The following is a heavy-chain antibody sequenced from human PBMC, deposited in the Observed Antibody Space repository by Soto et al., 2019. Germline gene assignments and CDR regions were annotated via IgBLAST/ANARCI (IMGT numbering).Heavy chain of an antibody. J-gene: IGHJ6*02. CDR3: AREWGVGYCTNGVCAPNYGMDV. D-gene: IGHD2-8*01. Sequence: SETLSLTCTVSGGSISSYYWSWIRQPAVNGLEWIGLIYTSGSTNYNPSLKSRVTMSVDTSKNQFSLKLSSVTAADTAVYYCAREWGVGYCTNGVCAPNYGMDVWGQGTTVTVSS. CDR2: IYTSGST. CDR1: GGSISSYY. V-gene: IGHV4-4*07.